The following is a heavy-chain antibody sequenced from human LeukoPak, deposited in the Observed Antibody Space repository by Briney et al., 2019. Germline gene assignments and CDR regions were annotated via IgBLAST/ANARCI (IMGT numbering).Heavy chain of an antibody. CDR2: IRYDGNNK. Sequence: GGSLRLSCAASGFTFSSSGMHWVRQAPGKGLEWVAFIRYDGNNKYYADSVKGRFTISRDNAKNSVFLQINNLRAEDTAIYYCARRGYYDSSGYDYWGQGTLVTVSS. J-gene: IGHJ4*02. V-gene: IGHV3-30*02. CDR3: ARRGYYDSSGYDY. CDR1: GFTFSSSG. D-gene: IGHD3-22*01.